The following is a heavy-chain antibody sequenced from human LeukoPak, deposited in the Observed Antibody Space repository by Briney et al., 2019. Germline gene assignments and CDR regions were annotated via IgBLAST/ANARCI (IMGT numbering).Heavy chain of an antibody. CDR2: IKSDGSTT. V-gene: IGHV3-74*01. J-gene: IGHJ5*02. CDR3: TRSDWFDP. Sequence: GGSLRLSCAASGFTFSSYAMSWVRQAPGKGLVWVSRIKSDGSTTTYADSVKGRFTISRDNAKNTLYLQMNSLRAEDTAIYYCTRSDWFDPWGQGTPVTVSS. CDR1: GFTFSSYA. D-gene: IGHD3-3*01.